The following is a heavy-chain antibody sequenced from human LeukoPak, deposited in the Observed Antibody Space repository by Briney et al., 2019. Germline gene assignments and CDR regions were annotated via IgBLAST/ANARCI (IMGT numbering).Heavy chain of an antibody. CDR2: IYYSGST. D-gene: IGHD2-2*01. J-gene: IGHJ3*02. CDR1: GGSISNSNYY. CDR3: ARIPTNAVPAAHNGFDI. V-gene: IGHV4-39*01. Sequence: KTSETLSLTCTVSGGSISNSNYYWGWIRQPPGKGLEWIGNIYYSGSTYYNPSLRSRVTISVDTSKNQSSLKLSSVTAADTAVYYCARIPTNAVPAAHNGFDIWGQGTMLTVSS.